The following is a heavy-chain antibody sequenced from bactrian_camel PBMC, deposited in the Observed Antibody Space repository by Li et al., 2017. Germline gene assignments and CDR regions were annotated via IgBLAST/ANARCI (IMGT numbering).Heavy chain of an antibody. Sequence: HVQLVESGGGSVQPGQSLRLTCTFSETRYCMGWFRQSPGKEREGVAFIGSGGSTTYADSVKGRFTISKDNAKNTLYLELNSLKSEDTAIYYCAAKRTNWCGRLLGPDEYDHWGQGTQVTVS. V-gene: IGHV3S53*01. J-gene: IGHJ4*01. D-gene: IGHD7*01. CDR1: ETRYC. CDR3: AAKRTNWCGRLLGPDEYDH. CDR2: IGSGGST.